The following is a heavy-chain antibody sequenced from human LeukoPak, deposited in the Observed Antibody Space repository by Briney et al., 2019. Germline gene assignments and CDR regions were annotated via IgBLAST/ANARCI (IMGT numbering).Heavy chain of an antibody. V-gene: IGHV5-51*01. D-gene: IGHD3-3*01. Sequence: PGESLKISCKASGYSFDYYWIAWVRQMPGKGLEWMGIIYPDDSDSTYSPSFQGQVTISVDKSINTAYLQWSSLKASNTAIYYPARVGSVTNFGVVSYYFDYWGQGTLVTVSS. J-gene: IGHJ4*02. CDR1: GYSFDYYW. CDR2: IYPDDSDS. CDR3: ARVGSVTNFGVVSYYFDY.